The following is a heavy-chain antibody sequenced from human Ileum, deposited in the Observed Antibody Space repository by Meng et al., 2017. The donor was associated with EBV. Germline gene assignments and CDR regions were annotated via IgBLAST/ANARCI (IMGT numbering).Heavy chain of an antibody. CDR3: ARYGRCNGNSFYCFDP. CDR1: GGSFNDYY. J-gene: IGHJ5*02. D-gene: IGHD4-23*01. V-gene: IGHV4-34*01. CDR2: IDQSGYT. Sequence: QVGLQHWGTGLLKPSETLSLTCAVYGGSFNDYYWTWLRQPPGKGLEWIGEIDQSGYTKFNPSLSSRATISRDTSNNQFSLRLNSVTAADTALYYCARYGRCNGNSFYCFDPWGQGTLVTVSS.